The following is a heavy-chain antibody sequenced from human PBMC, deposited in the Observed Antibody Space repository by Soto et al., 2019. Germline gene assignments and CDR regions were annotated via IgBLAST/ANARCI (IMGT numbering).Heavy chain of an antibody. CDR2: ISAYNGNT. J-gene: IGHJ3*02. Sequence: QVQLVQSGAEVKKPGASVKVSCKASGYTFTSYGIIWVRQAPGQGLEWMGWISAYNGNTNYAQKLQGRVTMTADTAPSPAYMELRSLGSDDTAVYYCARDQVTIFGVVTPGAFDIGGQGTIVTVSS. CDR1: GYTFTSYG. V-gene: IGHV1-18*01. CDR3: ARDQVTIFGVVTPGAFDI. D-gene: IGHD3-3*01.